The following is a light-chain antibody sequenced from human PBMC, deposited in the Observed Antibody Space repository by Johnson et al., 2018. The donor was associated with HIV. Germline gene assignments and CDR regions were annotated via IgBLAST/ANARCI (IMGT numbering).Light chain of an antibody. CDR1: SSNIGNNY. Sequence: HSVLTQPPSVSAAPGQKVTVSCSGSSSNIGNNYVSWYQQLPGTAPKLLIYDNNKRPSGIPDRFSASKSGTSATLDITGLQTGDEADYYCGTWDSSLGAHYVFGSGTEVTVL. CDR2: DNN. V-gene: IGLV1-51*01. CDR3: GTWDSSLGAHYV. J-gene: IGLJ1*01.